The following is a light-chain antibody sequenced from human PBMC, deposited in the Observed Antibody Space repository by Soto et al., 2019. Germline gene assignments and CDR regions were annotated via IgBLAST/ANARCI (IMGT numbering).Light chain of an antibody. CDR1: SSDVGGYKY. CDR3: SSYTTTSPYV. J-gene: IGLJ1*01. V-gene: IGLV2-14*01. Sequence: QSALTQPASVSGSPGQSITISCTGTSSDVGGYKYVSWYQQHPDKAPKLLIYEVSNRLSGVSSRFSGSKSGNTASLTISGLLAEDEADYYCSSYTTTSPYVFGSGTKVTVL. CDR2: EVS.